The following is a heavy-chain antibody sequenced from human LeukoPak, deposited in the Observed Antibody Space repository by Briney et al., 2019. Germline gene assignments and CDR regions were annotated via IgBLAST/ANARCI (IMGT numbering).Heavy chain of an antibody. V-gene: IGHV3-64*01. D-gene: IGHD4-17*01. CDR3: ARDASPGRTVTTSQYYYYYYYMDV. J-gene: IGHJ6*03. CDR1: GFTFSNYA. CDR2: ISSNGGST. Sequence: GGSLRLSCAASGFTFSNYAMHWVRQAPGKGLEFVSGISSNGGSTYYANSVKGRFTISRDNSKNTLYLQMGSLRAEDMAVYYCARDASPGRTVTTSQYYYYYYYMDVWGKGTTLTVSS.